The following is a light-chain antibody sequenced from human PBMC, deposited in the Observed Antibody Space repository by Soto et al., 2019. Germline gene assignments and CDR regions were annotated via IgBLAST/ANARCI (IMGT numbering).Light chain of an antibody. V-gene: IGKV3-20*01. CDR1: QSLSSSF. Sequence: EIVLTQSPGTLSLSPGERATLSCRASQSLSSSFLAWYQQKPGQAPRLLIHAASSRATGIPDRFSASGSGTDFTLTISRLEPEDCVIYYCQQYSSSTLYTFGQGTRLEIK. J-gene: IGKJ2*01. CDR3: QQYSSSTLYT. CDR2: AAS.